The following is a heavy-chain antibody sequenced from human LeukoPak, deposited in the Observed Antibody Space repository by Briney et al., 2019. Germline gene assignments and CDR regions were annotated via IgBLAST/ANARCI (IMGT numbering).Heavy chain of an antibody. Sequence: GGSLRLSCAASGFTFSSYVMSWVRQAPGKGLEWVSSTGPNGGSTYYTDSVKGRFTISRDNSKDTLFLQMNSLRAEDTAVCYCAKRVVGAAGYFDYWGQGALITVSS. CDR1: GFTFSSYV. CDR2: TGPNGGST. J-gene: IGHJ4*02. CDR3: AKRVVGAAGYFDY. V-gene: IGHV3-23*01. D-gene: IGHD1-26*01.